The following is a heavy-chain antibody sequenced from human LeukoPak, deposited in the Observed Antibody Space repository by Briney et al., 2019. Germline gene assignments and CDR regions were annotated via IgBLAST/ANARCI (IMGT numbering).Heavy chain of an antibody. CDR1: GFTFSSYA. Sequence: GGSLRLSCAASGFTFSSYAISWVRQAPGQGLEWMGGIIPIFGTANYAQKFQGRVTITADESTSTAYMELSSLRSEDTAVYYCARHCSGGSCYFDWGQGTLVTVSS. CDR2: IIPIFGTA. CDR3: ARHCSGGSCYFD. J-gene: IGHJ4*02. D-gene: IGHD2-15*01. V-gene: IGHV1-69*01.